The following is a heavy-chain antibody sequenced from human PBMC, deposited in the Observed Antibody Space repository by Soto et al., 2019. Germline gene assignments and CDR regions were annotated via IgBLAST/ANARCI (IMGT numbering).Heavy chain of an antibody. D-gene: IGHD3-22*01. Sequence: GGSLRLSCAASGFTFSNYAMYWVRQAPGKGLEWASHIGGTGGSPQYTDSVKGRFTISRDNSKNTLYLQMNSLRVEDTAVYYCSKDAVPDSSSHDGFDLWGPGTLVTVSS. CDR1: GFTFSNYA. V-gene: IGHV3-23*01. CDR3: SKDAVPDSSSHDGFDL. J-gene: IGHJ3*01. CDR2: IGGTGGSP.